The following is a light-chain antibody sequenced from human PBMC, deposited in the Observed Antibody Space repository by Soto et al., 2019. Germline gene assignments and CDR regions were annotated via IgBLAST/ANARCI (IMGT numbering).Light chain of an antibody. V-gene: IGKV1-9*01. J-gene: IGKJ4*01. CDR3: QQLNAYPHS. CDR1: QDITNY. CDR2: GAS. Sequence: DIQLTQSPSTLSASLGDRVTITCGASQDITNYLAWYLQKPGKAPMLLIYGASTLQSGVPSRFSGSGSGTEFTLTVSSLKNEDFATYYCQQLNAYPHSFGGGTKVDIK.